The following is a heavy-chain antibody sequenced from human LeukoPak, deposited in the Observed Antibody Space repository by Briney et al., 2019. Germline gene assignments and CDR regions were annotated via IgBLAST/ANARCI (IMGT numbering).Heavy chain of an antibody. CDR1: GGSISSSSHY. V-gene: IGHV4-39*07. CDR3: ASECYEDDYYYYMDV. J-gene: IGHJ6*03. D-gene: IGHD5-12*01. CDR2: IHYSGST. Sequence: SETLSLTCTVSGGSISSSSHYWGWIRQPPGKGLEWIGSIHYSGSTNYNPSLKSRVTISVDTSKNQFSLKLSSVTAAATAVYYCASECYEDDYYYYMDVWGKGTTVTVSS.